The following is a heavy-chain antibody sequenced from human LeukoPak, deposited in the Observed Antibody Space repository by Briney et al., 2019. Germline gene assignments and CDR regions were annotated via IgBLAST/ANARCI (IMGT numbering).Heavy chain of an antibody. CDR1: GFTFSSYA. CDR2: ISGSGGST. D-gene: IGHD6-13*01. V-gene: IGHV3-23*01. J-gene: IGHJ1*01. Sequence: GGSLRLSCAASGFTFSSYAMSWVRQAPGKGLGWVSAISGSGGSTYYADSVKGRFTISRDNSKNTLYLQMNSLRAEDTAVYYWAKGLTGYSSSWYFQHWGQGTLVTVSS. CDR3: AKGLTGYSSSWYFQH.